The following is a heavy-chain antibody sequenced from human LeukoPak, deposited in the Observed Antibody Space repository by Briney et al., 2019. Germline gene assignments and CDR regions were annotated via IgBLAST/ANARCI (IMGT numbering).Heavy chain of an antibody. CDR1: GGSISGYF. CDR2: ISYNGSS. J-gene: IGHJ3*02. CDR3: ARATKIRRYYYDRSAYYYCVFDI. V-gene: IGHV4-59*01. Sequence: SETLSLTCTVSGGSISGYFWSWIRQPPGKGLEWIGYISYNGSSNYNPSLKSRVTISVDTSKNQFSLKLTSVTAADTAVYYCARATKIRRYYYDRSAYYYCVFDIWGQGTMVTVSS. D-gene: IGHD3-22*01.